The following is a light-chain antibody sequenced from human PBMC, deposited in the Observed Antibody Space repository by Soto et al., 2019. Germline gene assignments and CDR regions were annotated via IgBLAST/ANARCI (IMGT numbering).Light chain of an antibody. V-gene: IGLV7-43*01. CDR1: TGAVTSGYY. Sequence: QAVVTQAPSLTVSPGGTVTLTCATSTGAVTSGYYPNWFQQKPGQAPRALIYSTNNKYSWTPARFSGSLLGGKAALTLSGVQHEDEADYYCLLYYGGQLGVFGGGTKLTVL. J-gene: IGLJ2*01. CDR2: STN. CDR3: LLYYGGQLGV.